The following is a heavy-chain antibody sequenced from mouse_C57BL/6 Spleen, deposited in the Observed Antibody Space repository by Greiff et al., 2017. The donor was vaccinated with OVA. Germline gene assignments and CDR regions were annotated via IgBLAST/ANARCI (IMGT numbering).Heavy chain of an antibody. CDR3: ARSTYFDY. CDR1: GYTFPRSW. Sequence: QVQLQQPGAELVKPGASVKLSCKASGYTFPRSWMHWVKQRPGRGLEWIGRIDPTNGGTKYNEKFKSKATLTVDKPSSTAYMQLSSLTSEDSAVYYCARSTYFDYWGQGTTLTVSS. V-gene: IGHV1-72*01. D-gene: IGHD5-1*01. J-gene: IGHJ2*01. CDR2: IDPTNGGT.